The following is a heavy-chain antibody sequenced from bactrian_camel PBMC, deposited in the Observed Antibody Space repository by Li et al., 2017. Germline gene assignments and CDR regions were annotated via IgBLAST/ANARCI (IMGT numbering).Heavy chain of an antibody. CDR1: GSNTYY. Sequence: QVQLVESGGDSVEAGGSLRLSCVVSGSNTYYMAWFRQAPGKEREGVARIATGSGNTYYADSVRGRFTISQDNAKNTVYLQMNSLKPEDTAMYYCAARGPYCYTKLSVRDFTYWGQGTQVTVS. CDR3: AARGPYCYTKLSVRDFTY. D-gene: IGHD2*01. J-gene: IGHJ6*01. CDR2: IATGSGNT. V-gene: IGHV3S63*01.